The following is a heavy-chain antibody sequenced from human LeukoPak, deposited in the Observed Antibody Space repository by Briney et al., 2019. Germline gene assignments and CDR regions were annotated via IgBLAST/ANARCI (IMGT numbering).Heavy chain of an antibody. V-gene: IGHV4-4*07. CDR3: AGIDSSGYPSPRDY. D-gene: IGHD3-22*01. J-gene: IGHJ4*02. Sequence: SETLSLTCTVSGGSISSYYWSWIRQPAGKGLEWIGRIYTSGNTNYNPSLKSRVTMSVDTSKNQFSLRLSSVTAADTAVYYCAGIDSSGYPSPRDYWGQGTLVIVSS. CDR1: GGSISSYY. CDR2: IYTSGNT.